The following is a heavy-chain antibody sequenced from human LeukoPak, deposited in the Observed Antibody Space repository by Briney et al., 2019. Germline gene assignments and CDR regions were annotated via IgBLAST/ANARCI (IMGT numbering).Heavy chain of an antibody. D-gene: IGHD5-18*01. CDR1: GLTFTNAW. J-gene: IGHJ4*02. CDR3: ARDLAYGYEEFDY. CDR2: ISSSGSDT. V-gene: IGHV3-11*05. Sequence: PGGSLRLSCAASGLTFTNAWMSWVRQAPGKGLEWVSYISSSGSDTTYADSVRGRFTVSRDNAMNSLYLQMNSLRAEDTAVYYCARDLAYGYEEFDYWGQGTLVTVSS.